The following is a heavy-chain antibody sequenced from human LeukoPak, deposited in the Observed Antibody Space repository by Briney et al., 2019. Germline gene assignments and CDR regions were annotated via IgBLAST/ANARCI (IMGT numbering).Heavy chain of an antibody. J-gene: IGHJ4*02. V-gene: IGHV4-30-2*01. CDR1: GGSISSGGYY. Sequence: PSETLSLTCTVSGGSISSGGYYWSWIRQPPGKGLEWIGYIYHSGSTYYNPSLKSRVTISVDRSKNQFSLKLSSVTAADTAVYYCARRTRAYYFDYWGQGTLVTVSS. D-gene: IGHD1-26*01. CDR2: IYHSGST. CDR3: ARRTRAYYFDY.